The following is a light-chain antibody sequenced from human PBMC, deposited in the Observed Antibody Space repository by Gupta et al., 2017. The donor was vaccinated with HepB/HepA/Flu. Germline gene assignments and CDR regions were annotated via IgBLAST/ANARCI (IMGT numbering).Light chain of an antibody. CDR1: QGINSY. CDR3: QQENSFALT. Sequence: DIQMTQSPSSLSASVGDTVTITCRASQGINSYLAWFQQKPGEAPKSLIHAASSLQSGVPSKFSGSGSGTDFTLTIIGLQPEDFATYYCQQENSFALTLGGGTKVEI. J-gene: IGKJ4*01. V-gene: IGKV1-16*02. CDR2: AAS.